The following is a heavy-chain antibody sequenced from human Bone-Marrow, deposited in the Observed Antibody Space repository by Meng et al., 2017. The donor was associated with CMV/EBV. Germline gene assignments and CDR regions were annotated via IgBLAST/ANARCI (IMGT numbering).Heavy chain of an antibody. CDR2: INPNSGGT. V-gene: IGHV1-2*02. Sequence: GESLKISCKASGYTFTGYYMHWVRQAPGQGLEWMGWINPNSGGTKYAQKFQGRVTMTRDTSISTAYMELSRLRSDDTAVYYCARENRSFDYWGQGTLVTVSS. CDR3: ARENRSFDY. J-gene: IGHJ4*02. CDR1: GYTFTGYY.